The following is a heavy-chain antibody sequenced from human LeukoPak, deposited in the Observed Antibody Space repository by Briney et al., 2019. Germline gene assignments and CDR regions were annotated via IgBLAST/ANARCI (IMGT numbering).Heavy chain of an antibody. D-gene: IGHD3-10*01. Sequence: ASVKVSCKASGYTFTSYDINWVRQATGQGLEWMGWMNPNSGNTGYAQKFQGRVTMTRNTSISTAYMELSSLRSEDTAVYYCARAGSYYNLCGYWGQGTLVTVSS. CDR2: MNPNSGNT. V-gene: IGHV1-8*01. J-gene: IGHJ4*02. CDR1: GYTFTSYD. CDR3: ARAGSYYNLCGY.